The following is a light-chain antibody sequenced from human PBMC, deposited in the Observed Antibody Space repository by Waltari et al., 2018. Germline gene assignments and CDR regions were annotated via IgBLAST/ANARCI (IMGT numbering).Light chain of an antibody. Sequence: DVVMTQSPLSLPVTLGPPASIPCRSSQSLVYIDGNIYLNWFQKRPGHSPRRLIYKISNRDAGVPDRFSGSGSGTDFTLKISRVEAEDVGVYYCMQATQWPYTFGQGTKLEIK. CDR3: MQATQWPYT. J-gene: IGKJ2*01. CDR2: KIS. V-gene: IGKV2-30*01. CDR1: QSLVYIDGNIY.